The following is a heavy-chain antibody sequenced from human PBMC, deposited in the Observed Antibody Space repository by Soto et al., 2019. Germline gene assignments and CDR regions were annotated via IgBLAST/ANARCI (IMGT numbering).Heavy chain of an antibody. CDR1: GGSISSGDYY. J-gene: IGHJ4*02. CDR2: IYYSGST. Sequence: SETLSLTCTVSGGSISSGDYYWSWIRQPPGKGLEWIGYIYYSGSTYYNTSLKSRVTISVDTSKNQFSLKLSSVTAADTAVYFCARGGEYYYDSSGYYLDYWGQGTLVTVSS. CDR3: ARGGEYYYDSSGYYLDY. D-gene: IGHD3-22*01. V-gene: IGHV4-30-4*01.